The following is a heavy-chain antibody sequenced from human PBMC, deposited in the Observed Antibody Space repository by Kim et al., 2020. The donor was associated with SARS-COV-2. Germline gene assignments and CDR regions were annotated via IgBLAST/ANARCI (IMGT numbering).Heavy chain of an antibody. Sequence: RFTISRDNAKNSLYLQRNSLRAEDTAVYYCAREGGYSGYVSIIPKYYFDYWGQGTLVTVSS. J-gene: IGHJ4*02. D-gene: IGHD5-12*01. CDR3: AREGGYSGYVSIIPKYYFDY. V-gene: IGHV3-11*06.